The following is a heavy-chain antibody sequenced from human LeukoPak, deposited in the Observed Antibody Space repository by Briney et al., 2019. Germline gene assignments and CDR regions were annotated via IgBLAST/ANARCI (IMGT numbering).Heavy chain of an antibody. CDR1: GGSISSGGYY. J-gene: IGHJ3*02. D-gene: IGHD1-26*01. V-gene: IGHV4-31*03. CDR3: AKDQGEWEPHDAFDI. CDR2: IYYSGST. Sequence: SETLSLTCTVSGGSISSGGYYWSWIRQHPGKGLEWIGYIYYSGSTYYNPSLKSRVTISVDTSKNQFSLNLSSVTAADTAVYYCAKDQGEWEPHDAFDIWGQGTMVTISS.